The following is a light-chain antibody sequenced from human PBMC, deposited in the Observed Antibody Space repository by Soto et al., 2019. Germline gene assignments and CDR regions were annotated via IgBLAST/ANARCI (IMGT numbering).Light chain of an antibody. J-gene: IGKJ5*01. CDR3: QQRISWPPT. V-gene: IGKV3-11*01. CDR2: DAS. CDR1: QSVSIY. Sequence: EIVLTQSPATLPLSPGERATVSCRASQSVSIYLAWYQQKPGQAPRLLIYDASNRATGIPARFSGSGSGADFTLTISSLEPEDFAVYYCQQRISWPPTFGQGTRLEIK.